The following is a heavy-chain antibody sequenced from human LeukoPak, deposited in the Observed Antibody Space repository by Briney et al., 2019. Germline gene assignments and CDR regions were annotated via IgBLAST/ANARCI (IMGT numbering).Heavy chain of an antibody. V-gene: IGHV3-21*01. CDR1: GFTFSSYS. CDR2: ISSSSSDI. D-gene: IGHD6-13*01. Sequence: GGSLRLSCAASGFTFSSYSMNWVRQAPGKGLEWVSSISSSSSDIFYADAVRGRFAIARDIAKNSMYLQMNSLRAEDTAVYYCARVRGFSTRDFDYWGQGTLVTVSS. J-gene: IGHJ4*02. CDR3: ARVRGFSTRDFDY.